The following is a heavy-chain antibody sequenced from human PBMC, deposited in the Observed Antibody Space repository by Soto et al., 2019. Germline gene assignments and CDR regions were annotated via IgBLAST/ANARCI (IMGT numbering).Heavy chain of an antibody. V-gene: IGHV4-59*01. CDR3: ALRSMAVVPEY. J-gene: IGHJ4*02. D-gene: IGHD3-22*01. CDR1: GDSISSYY. Sequence: QVQLQESGPGLVKPSETLSLTCAVSGDSISSYYCMWIRQPPGKGLESIGYLYYGRSANYNPSHKGRVTLSVDTSTNQCSLTLSSMTAADTAVYYCALRSMAVVPEYWGQGTLVTVSS. CDR2: LYYGRSA.